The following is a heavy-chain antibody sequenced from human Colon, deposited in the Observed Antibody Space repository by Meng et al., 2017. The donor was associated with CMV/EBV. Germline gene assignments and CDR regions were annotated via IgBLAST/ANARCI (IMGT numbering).Heavy chain of an antibody. V-gene: IGHV1-69*05. CDR3: ARPRGTSTSGSYYGDYYYYYGMDV. CDR1: GGTFSSYA. CDR2: IIPIFGTA. D-gene: IGHD1-26*01. Sequence: SVKVSCKASGGTFSSYAISWVRQAPGQGLEWMGGIIPIFGTANYAQKFQGRVTITTDESTSTAYMKLSSLRSEDTAVYYCARPRGTSTSGSYYGDYYYYYGMDVWGQGTTVTVSS. J-gene: IGHJ6*02.